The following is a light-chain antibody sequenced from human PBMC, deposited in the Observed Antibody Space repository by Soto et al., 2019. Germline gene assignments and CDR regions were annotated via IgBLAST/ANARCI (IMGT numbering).Light chain of an antibody. CDR2: GAS. CDR3: HQRQSWHRT. CDR1: QRVKSS. Sequence: EIIMTQSPATRSVSPGERTTLSSSAIQRVKSSLAWYQQKPGQAPRLLIYGASTRATGIPARFSGSGSGTDFTLTISRLEPEDFAVYYCHQRQSWHRTFGQGTKVDI. V-gene: IGKV3-15*01. J-gene: IGKJ1*01.